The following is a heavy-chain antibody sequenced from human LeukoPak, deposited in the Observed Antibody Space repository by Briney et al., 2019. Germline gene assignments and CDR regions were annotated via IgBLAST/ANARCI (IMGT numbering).Heavy chain of an antibody. V-gene: IGHV4-4*02. CDR3: AMGLAWKLDY. CDR2: VYHSGST. CDR1: GDSINNNNW. J-gene: IGHJ4*02. Sequence: SETLSPTCAVSGDSINNNNWWSWVRQSPVKGLEWIGEVYHSGSTNYNPSLKSRVTISVDKSKNQFSLKLSSVIAADTAVYYCAMGLAWKLDYWGQGTLVTVSS. D-gene: IGHD4-23*01.